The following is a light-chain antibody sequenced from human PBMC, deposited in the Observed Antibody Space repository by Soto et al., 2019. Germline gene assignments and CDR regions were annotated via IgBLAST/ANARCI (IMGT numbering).Light chain of an antibody. CDR1: SSDVGAYNY. CDR2: EVR. V-gene: IGLV2-14*01. J-gene: IGLJ3*02. Sequence: QSALTQPASVSGSPGQSITISCTGTSSDVGAYNYVSWYQQYPGRAPKLIIYEVRNRPSGISSRFSGSRSGNTASLTISGLQPEDEGDYYCSAYTARSTLVFGGGTKVTVL. CDR3: SAYTARSTLV.